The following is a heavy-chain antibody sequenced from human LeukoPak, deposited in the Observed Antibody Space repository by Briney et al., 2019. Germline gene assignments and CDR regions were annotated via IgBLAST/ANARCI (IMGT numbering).Heavy chain of an antibody. CDR2: INHSGST. CDR3: ARACSSTSCYEDAFDI. Sequence: PSETLSFTCAVYGGSFSGYYWSWIRQPPGKGLEWIGEINHSGSTNYNPSLKSRVTISVDTPKNQFSLKLSSVTAADTAVYYCARACSSTSCYEDAFDIWGQGTMVTVSS. D-gene: IGHD2-2*01. CDR1: GGSFSGYY. J-gene: IGHJ3*02. V-gene: IGHV4-34*01.